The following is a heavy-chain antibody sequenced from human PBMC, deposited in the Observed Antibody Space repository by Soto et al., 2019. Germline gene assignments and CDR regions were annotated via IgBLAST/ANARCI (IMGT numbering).Heavy chain of an antibody. J-gene: IGHJ4*02. CDR3: AKPIPPHQDYGDYYFDY. D-gene: IGHD4-17*01. V-gene: IGHV3-23*01. Sequence: EVQLLESGGGLVQPGGSLRLSCAASGFTFSSYAMSWVRQAPGKGLEWVSAISGSGGSTYYADSVKGRFTISRDNSKNTLYLQMNSLRAEDTAVYYCAKPIPPHQDYGDYYFDYWGQGTLVTVSS. CDR1: GFTFSSYA. CDR2: ISGSGGST.